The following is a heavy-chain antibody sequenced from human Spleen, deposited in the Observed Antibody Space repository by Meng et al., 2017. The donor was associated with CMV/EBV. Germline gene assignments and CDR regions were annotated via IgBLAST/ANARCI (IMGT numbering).Heavy chain of an antibody. D-gene: IGHD2-2*01. CDR1: GGSISSGDYY. Sequence: SETLSLTCTVSGGSISSGDYYWSWIRQPPGKGLEWIGSIYYSGSTYYNPSLKSRVTISVDTSKNQFSLKLSSVTAADTAVYYCARGVGSTSRYYYYGMDVWGQGTTVTVSS. CDR2: IYYSGST. V-gene: IGHV4-39*01. CDR3: ARGVGSTSRYYYYGMDV. J-gene: IGHJ6*02.